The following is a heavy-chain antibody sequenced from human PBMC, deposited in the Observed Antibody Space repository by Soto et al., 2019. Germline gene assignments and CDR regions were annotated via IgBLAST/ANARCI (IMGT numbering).Heavy chain of an antibody. CDR1: GGSISSNNW. J-gene: IGHJ4*02. CDR2: IYHSGGT. D-gene: IGHD3-3*01. CDR3: AKKGWSEGNFDY. Sequence: QVQLQESGPGLVKPSGTLSLTCVVSGGSISSNNWWSWVRQPPGKGLEWIGEIYHSGGTNYNPSLKSRLTISADKPKNQFSLKLTSVTAADTAVYYCAKKGWSEGNFDYWGQGTLVTVSS. V-gene: IGHV4-4*02.